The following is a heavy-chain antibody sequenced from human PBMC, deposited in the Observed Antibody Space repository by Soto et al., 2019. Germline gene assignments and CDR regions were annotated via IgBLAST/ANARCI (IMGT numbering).Heavy chain of an antibody. CDR3: ARDSDSV. CDR2: ISYDGSNK. V-gene: IGHV3-30-3*01. D-gene: IGHD2-21*01. CDR1: GFTFSSYA. J-gene: IGHJ1*01. Sequence: LILSCAASGFTFSSYAIHWVRQAPGKGLEWVAFISYDGSNKYYADSVKGRFTISRDNSKNTLYLQMNSLRAEDTAVYYCARDSDSVWGQGTLVTVAS.